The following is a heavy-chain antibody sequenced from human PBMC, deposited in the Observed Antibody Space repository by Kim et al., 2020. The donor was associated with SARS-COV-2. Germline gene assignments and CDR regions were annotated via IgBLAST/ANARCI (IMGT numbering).Heavy chain of an antibody. V-gene: IGHV4-34*01. Sequence: SETLSLTCAVYGGSFSGYYWSWIRQPPGKGLEWIGEINHSGSTNYNPSLKSRVTISVDTSKNQFSLKLSSVTAADTAVYYCARGLSKTKRGATVTTPNPFDYWGQGTLVTAS. D-gene: IGHD4-17*01. CDR3: ARGLSKTKRGATVTTPNPFDY. CDR2: INHSGST. J-gene: IGHJ4*02. CDR1: GGSFSGYY.